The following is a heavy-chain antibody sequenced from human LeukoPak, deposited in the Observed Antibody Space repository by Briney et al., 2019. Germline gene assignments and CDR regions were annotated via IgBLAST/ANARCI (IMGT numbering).Heavy chain of an antibody. D-gene: IGHD6-13*01. CDR1: GFTVNSNY. Sequence: PGEPLRLSCAASGFTVNSNYMTWVRQAPGKGLEWVSVIYSGGNTYYADSVKGRFTISRHNSKNTLYLQMNSLRTEDTAVYYCARVSRGQLIDAFDIWGQGTMVTVSS. CDR2: IYSGGNT. J-gene: IGHJ3*02. V-gene: IGHV3-53*04. CDR3: ARVSRGQLIDAFDI.